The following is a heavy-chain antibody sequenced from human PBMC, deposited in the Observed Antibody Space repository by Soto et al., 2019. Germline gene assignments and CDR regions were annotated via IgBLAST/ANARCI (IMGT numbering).Heavy chain of an antibody. V-gene: IGHV4-31*03. CDR1: GGSFSSGGYY. Sequence: SEPLSLTCTVSGGSFSSGGYYWTWIRLHPGKGLEWIGHISHSGSAYYSPSLKSRVTISVDTSKNQFSLRLSSVTAADTAVYYCSRDIPGRGYFDYWGQGALVTVSS. CDR2: ISHSGSA. CDR3: SRDIPGRGYFDY. J-gene: IGHJ4*02.